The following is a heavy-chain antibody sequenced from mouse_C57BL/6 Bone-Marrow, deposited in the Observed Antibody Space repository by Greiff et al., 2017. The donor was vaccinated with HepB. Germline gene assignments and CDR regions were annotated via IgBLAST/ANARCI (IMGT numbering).Heavy chain of an antibody. CDR2: INPNNGGT. V-gene: IGHV1-22*01. D-gene: IGHD2-1*01. CDR1: GYTFTDYN. J-gene: IGHJ2*01. Sequence: VQLQQSGPELVKPGASVKMSCKASGYTFTDYNMHWVKQSHGKSLEWIGYINPNNGGTSYNQKFKGKATLTVNKSSSTAYMELRSLASEDSAVYYCARSRCNYDYFDYWGQGTTLTVSS. CDR3: ARSRCNYDYFDY.